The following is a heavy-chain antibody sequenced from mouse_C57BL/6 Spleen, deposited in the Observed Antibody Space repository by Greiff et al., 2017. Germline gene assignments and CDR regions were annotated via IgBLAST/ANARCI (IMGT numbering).Heavy chain of an antibody. D-gene: IGHD1-1*01. Sequence: QVQLQQPGAELVMPGASVKLSCKASGYTFTSYWMHWVKQRPGQGLEWIGQIDPSDSYTNYNQKFKGKSTLTVDKSSSTAYMQLLSLTSEDSAVYYCARSYYYGSSYGDYWGQGTTLTVSS. CDR3: ARSYYYGSSYGDY. V-gene: IGHV1-69*01. J-gene: IGHJ2*01. CDR1: GYTFTSYW. CDR2: IDPSDSYT.